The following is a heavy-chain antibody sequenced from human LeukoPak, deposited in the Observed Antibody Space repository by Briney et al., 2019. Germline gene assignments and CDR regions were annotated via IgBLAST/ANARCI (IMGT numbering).Heavy chain of an antibody. D-gene: IGHD5-12*01. CDR2: ISDDGSNK. V-gene: IGHV3-30-3*01. CDR3: AGSGYDLEIL. CDR1: GFTFSNYA. Sequence: AGGSLRLSCAASGFTFSNYAMHWVRQAPGKGLEWVAFISDDGSNKNYADSVRGRFTISRDNSKNTLYLQMNSLRAEDTAVYYCAGSGYDLEILWGQGTLVTVSS. J-gene: IGHJ4*02.